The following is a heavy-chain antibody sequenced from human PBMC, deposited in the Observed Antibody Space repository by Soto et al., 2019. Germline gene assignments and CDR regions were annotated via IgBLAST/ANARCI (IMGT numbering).Heavy chain of an antibody. CDR2: IIPIFGTA. CDR3: ARAQQTYYYDSSGYVAFDI. CDR1: VGTFSSYA. D-gene: IGHD3-22*01. V-gene: IGHV1-69*13. J-gene: IGHJ3*02. Sequence: ASVKVSCKSSVGTFSSYAISWMRQAPGQGLEWMGGIIPIFGTANYAQKCQGRVTITADESTSTAYMELSSLRSEDTAVYYCARAQQTYYYDSSGYVAFDIWGQGTMVTVSS.